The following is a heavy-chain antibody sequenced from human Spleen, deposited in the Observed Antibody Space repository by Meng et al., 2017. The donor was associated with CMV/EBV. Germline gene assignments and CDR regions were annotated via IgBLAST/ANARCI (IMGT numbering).Heavy chain of an antibody. CDR2: IYYSGST. J-gene: IGHJ2*01. CDR3: ARVPRFWYFDL. CDR1: GGSISSYY. Sequence: SETLSLTCTVSGGSISSYYWNWIRQPPGKGLEWIGYIYYSGSTNYNPSLKSRVTISVDTSKNQFSLKLSSVTAADTAVYYCARVPRFWYFDLWGRGTLVTVSS. V-gene: IGHV4-59*01.